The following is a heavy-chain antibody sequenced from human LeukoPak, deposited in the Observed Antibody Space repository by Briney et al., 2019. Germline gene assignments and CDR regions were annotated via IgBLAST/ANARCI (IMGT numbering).Heavy chain of an antibody. CDR2: IWYDGSNK. CDR3: ARGGRTPFDY. V-gene: IGHV3-33*01. D-gene: IGHD3-16*01. CDR1: GFTFSSYG. Sequence: GRSLRLSCAASGFTFSSYGMHWVRQAPGKGLEWVAVIWYDGSNKYYADSVKGRFTISRDNSKNTLYLQMNTLRAEDTAAYYCARGGRTPFDYWGQGTLVTVSS. J-gene: IGHJ4*02.